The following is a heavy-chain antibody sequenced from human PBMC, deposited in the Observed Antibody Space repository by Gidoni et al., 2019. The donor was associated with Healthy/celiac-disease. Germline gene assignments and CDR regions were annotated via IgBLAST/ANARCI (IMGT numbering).Heavy chain of an antibody. Sequence: EVQLVESGGGLVQPGGSLRLSCAASGFTFSSYSMNWVRQAPGKELEGVSYISSSSSTIYYADSVKSRFTISRDNAKSSLYLQMDSQRGEGTAVYYCARANWNWYFDLWGRGTLVTVSS. CDR3: ARANWNWYFDL. CDR1: GFTFSSYS. CDR2: ISSSSSTI. V-gene: IGHV3-48*01. J-gene: IGHJ2*01. D-gene: IGHD1-1*01.